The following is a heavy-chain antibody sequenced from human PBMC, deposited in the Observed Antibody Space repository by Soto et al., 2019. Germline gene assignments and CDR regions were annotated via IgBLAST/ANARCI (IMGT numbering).Heavy chain of an antibody. Sequence: QEQLQQWGPGLVKPSETLSLTCRVSSGSISTGGYYWNWIRQVPGGGLEWIGYTFYSGRTSYNPALKSRVSISIEASKNQCSLRLNSVTAADTAVYYCASGLVFSAGNAPDYWGQGTLVFVSS. V-gene: IGHV4-31*03. CDR2: TFYSGRT. D-gene: IGHD6-6*01. J-gene: IGHJ4*02. CDR3: ASGLVFSAGNAPDY. CDR1: SGSISTGGYY.